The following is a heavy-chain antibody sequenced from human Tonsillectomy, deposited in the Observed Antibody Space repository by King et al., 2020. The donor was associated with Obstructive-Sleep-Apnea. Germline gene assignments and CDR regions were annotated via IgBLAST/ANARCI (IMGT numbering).Heavy chain of an antibody. CDR1: GGSISSSNW. D-gene: IGHD3-3*01. V-gene: IGHV4-4*02. CDR2: IYRSGST. J-gene: IGHJ5*02. CDR3: ARDEGLTIFGVVISSWFDP. Sequence: QLQESGPGLVKPSGTLSLTCAVSGGSISSSNWWSWVRQPPGKGLEWIGEIYRSGSTNYNPSLKSRVTISVDKSKNQFSLKLSSVTAADTAVYYCARDEGLTIFGVVISSWFDPWGQGTLVTVSS.